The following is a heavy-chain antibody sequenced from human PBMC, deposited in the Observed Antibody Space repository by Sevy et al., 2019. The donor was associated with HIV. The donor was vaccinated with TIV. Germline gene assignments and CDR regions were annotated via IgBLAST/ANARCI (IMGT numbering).Heavy chain of an antibody. V-gene: IGHV3-23*01. CDR2: ITGGGDST. CDR1: GFTVSTYA. D-gene: IGHD5-18*01. Sequence: GGSLRLSCAASGFTVSTYAINWVRQAPGEGLEWISAITGGGDSTYYADSVMGRFTTSRDNSKNVVYLQMNGLRAEDTAVYYCAAGDTSMVTDLDYWGQGTLVTVSS. J-gene: IGHJ4*02. CDR3: AAGDTSMVTDLDY.